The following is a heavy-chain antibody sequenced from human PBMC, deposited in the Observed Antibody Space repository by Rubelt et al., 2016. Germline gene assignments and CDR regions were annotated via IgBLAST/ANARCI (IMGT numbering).Heavy chain of an antibody. CDR1: GYTFTSYG. J-gene: IGHJ4*02. CDR2: ISAYNGNT. D-gene: IGHD1-7*01. Sequence: QVQLVQSGAEVKKPGASVKVSCKASGYTFTSYGISWVRQAPGQGLEWMGWISAYNGNTNYAQKHQGHVPQATDTTTRTADLGFWCLMSVDTADDYCSRALPLFRRYNWNFPLDYWGQGTLVTVSS. CDR3: SRALPLFRRYNWNFPLDY. V-gene: IGHV1-18*01.